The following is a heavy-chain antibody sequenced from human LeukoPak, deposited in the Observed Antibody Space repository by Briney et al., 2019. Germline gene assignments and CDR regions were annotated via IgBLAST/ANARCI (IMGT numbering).Heavy chain of an antibody. V-gene: IGHV3-7*03. Sequence: GGSLRLSCAASGFTFSSYWMSWVRQAPGKGLEWVANIKQDGSEKYYVDSVKGRFTISRDNAKSSLYLQMNSLRAEDTAVYYCAREEGYSYGQTGYFDYWGQGTLVTVSS. J-gene: IGHJ4*02. CDR3: AREEGYSYGQTGYFDY. D-gene: IGHD5-18*01. CDR1: GFTFSSYW. CDR2: IKQDGSEK.